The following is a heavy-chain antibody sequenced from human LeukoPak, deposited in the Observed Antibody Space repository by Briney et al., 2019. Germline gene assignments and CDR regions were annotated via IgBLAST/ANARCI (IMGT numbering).Heavy chain of an antibody. CDR3: TRALLYYYGSGSYYNVDYYYYMDV. V-gene: IGHV3-49*04. CDR2: IRSKAYGGTT. D-gene: IGHD3-10*01. J-gene: IGHJ6*03. Sequence: GGSLRLSCTASGFTLGDYAMSWVRQAPGKGLEWVGFIRSKAYGGTTEYAASVKGRFNISRDDSKSIAYLQMNSLKTEDTAVYYCTRALLYYYGSGSYYNVDYYYYMDVWGKGTTVTISS. CDR1: GFTLGDYA.